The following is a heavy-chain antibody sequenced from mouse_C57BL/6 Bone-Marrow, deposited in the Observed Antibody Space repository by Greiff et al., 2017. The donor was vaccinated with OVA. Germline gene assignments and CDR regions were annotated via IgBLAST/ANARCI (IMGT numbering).Heavy chain of an antibody. D-gene: IGHD1-1*01. V-gene: IGHV1-20*01. CDR1: GYSFTGYF. J-gene: IGHJ3*01. CDR3: ARSRLLRGFAY. Sequence: LVESGPELVKPGDSVKISCKASGYSFTGYFMNWVMQSHGKSLEWIGRINPYNGDTFYNQKFKGKATLTVDKSSSTAHMELRSLTSEDSAVYYCARSRLLRGFAYWGQGTLVTVSA. CDR2: INPYNGDT.